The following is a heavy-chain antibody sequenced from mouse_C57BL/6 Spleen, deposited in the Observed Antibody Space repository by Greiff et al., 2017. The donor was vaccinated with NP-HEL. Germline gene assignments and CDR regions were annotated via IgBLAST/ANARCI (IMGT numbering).Heavy chain of an antibody. CDR2: IDPADGNT. J-gene: IGHJ4*01. CDR3: SLDAMDY. Sequence: EVQLQQSVAELVRPGASVKLSCTASGFNIKNTYMHWVKQRPEKGLEWIGRIDPADGNTKYAPKVQGKATITADTSSNTAYLQLSSLTSEDTAIDYFSLDAMDYWGQGTSVTVSA. V-gene: IGHV14-3*01. CDR1: GFNIKNTY.